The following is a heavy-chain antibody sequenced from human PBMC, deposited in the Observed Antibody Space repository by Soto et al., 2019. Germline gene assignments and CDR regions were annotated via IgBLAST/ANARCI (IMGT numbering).Heavy chain of an antibody. CDR3: ARLFDTSGWYDY. CDR1: GYSFTSYW. V-gene: IGHV5-51*01. J-gene: IGHJ4*02. D-gene: IGHD6-19*01. Sequence: GASLKISCKGSGYSFTSYWIGWVLKMPGKGLERMGIIYPGDSDTRYSPSFQGQVTISADKSITTTYLQWSSLKASDTAIYYCARLFDTSGWYDYWGQGTLVTVSS. CDR2: IYPGDSDT.